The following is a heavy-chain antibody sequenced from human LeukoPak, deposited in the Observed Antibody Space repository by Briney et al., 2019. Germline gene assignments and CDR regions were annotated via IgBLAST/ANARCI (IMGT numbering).Heavy chain of an antibody. Sequence: PGGSLRLSCAASGFTFNNYAMNWVRQAPGKGMEWVATVTRGGTKLYADSLKGRLTVSRDNSKNSLYLQMNSLRAEDTAVYFCAKDLQPGGNDLCFDSWGQGTLVTVSS. V-gene: IGHV3-23*01. D-gene: IGHD1-1*01. CDR2: VTRGGTK. CDR1: GFTFNNYA. J-gene: IGHJ4*02. CDR3: AKDLQPGGNDLCFDS.